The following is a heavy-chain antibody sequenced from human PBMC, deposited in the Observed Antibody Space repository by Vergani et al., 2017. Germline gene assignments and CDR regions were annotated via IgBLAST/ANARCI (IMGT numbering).Heavy chain of an antibody. CDR2: VEDSGYF. CDR1: GGSLSGYY. V-gene: IGHV4-59*01. D-gene: IGHD1-14*01. Sequence: QVQLQESVPGLVRPSETLSHTCTVSGGSLSGYYWNWIRQTPGEGLEWIGYVEDSGYFNYNPSLKTRVSMSSDTSNNQFSLMLSSVTVADTAVYYCARSIVSRNPPDYFDNWGQGTLVTVSS. CDR3: ARSIVSRNPPDYFDN. J-gene: IGHJ4*02.